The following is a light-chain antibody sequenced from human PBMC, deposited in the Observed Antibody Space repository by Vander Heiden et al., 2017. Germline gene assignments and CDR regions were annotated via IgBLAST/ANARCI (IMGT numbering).Light chain of an antibody. J-gene: IGLJ3*02. CDR2: STK. Sequence: QTVVTQESSFSVSSAGSATLTCGLSSGSVSTSYFPSWYQQTPGQAPSTLIYSTKTRSSGVPDRFSGSILGNKAALTITGAQADDESDYYCVLYMGNGISVFGGGTKLTVL. CDR3: VLYMGNGISV. V-gene: IGLV8-61*01. CDR1: SGSVSTSYF.